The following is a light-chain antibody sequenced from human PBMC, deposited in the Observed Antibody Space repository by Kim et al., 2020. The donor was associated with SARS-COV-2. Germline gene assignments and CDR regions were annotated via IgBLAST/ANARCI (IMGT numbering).Light chain of an antibody. J-gene: IGLJ3*02. CDR2: ADD. V-gene: IGLV1-44*01. CDR3: ATWDDSLTGPV. Sequence: GQRVTMSCSGSRSNIGRNGVTWYHLLPGTAPKVLIYADDERPSGVPDRISGSKSGTSASLAISGLQSEDEADYYCATWDDSLTGPVFGGGTKLTVL. CDR1: RSNIGRNG.